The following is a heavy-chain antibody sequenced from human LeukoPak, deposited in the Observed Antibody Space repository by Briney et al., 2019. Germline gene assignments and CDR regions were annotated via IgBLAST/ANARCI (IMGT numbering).Heavy chain of an antibody. Sequence: SETLSLTCTVSGGSISSYYWSWIRQPAGKGLEWIGRIYTRSTNYNPSLKSRVTMSVDTSKNQFSLKLSSVTAADTAVYYCARDYSNRLGLNDAFDIWGQGTMVTVSS. D-gene: IGHD4-11*01. V-gene: IGHV4-4*07. CDR2: IYTRST. J-gene: IGHJ3*02. CDR3: ARDYSNRLGLNDAFDI. CDR1: GGSISSYY.